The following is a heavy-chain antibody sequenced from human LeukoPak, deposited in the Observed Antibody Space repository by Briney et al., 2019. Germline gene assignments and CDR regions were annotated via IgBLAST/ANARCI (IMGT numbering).Heavy chain of an antibody. CDR2: ISYDGSNE. Sequence: GGSLRLSRAASGFTFSTYGMHWVRQAPGKGLQWVAGISYDGSNEYYGDSVKGRFTTSRDNSKNTLYLQMNSLRAEDTAVYYCARRLRPIDYWGQGTLVTVSS. D-gene: IGHD4-17*01. CDR3: ARRLRPIDY. V-gene: IGHV3-30*03. CDR1: GFTFSTYG. J-gene: IGHJ4*02.